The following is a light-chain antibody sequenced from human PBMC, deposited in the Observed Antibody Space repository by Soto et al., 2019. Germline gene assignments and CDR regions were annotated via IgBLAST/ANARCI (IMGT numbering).Light chain of an antibody. Sequence: EIVLTQSPGTLSLSPGERATLSCRASQSVTSNYLAWYQQKPGQAPRLLIHGASSRAPGIPDSFSGSGSGTDFTLTISRLEPEDFAVYYCQQYGTSPWTFGQGTKVEIK. V-gene: IGKV3-20*01. CDR2: GAS. CDR3: QQYGTSPWT. CDR1: QSVTSNY. J-gene: IGKJ1*01.